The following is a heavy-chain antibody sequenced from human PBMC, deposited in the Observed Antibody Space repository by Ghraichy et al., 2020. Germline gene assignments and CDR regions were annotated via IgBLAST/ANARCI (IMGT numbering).Heavy chain of an antibody. D-gene: IGHD4-17*01. CDR1: GGSISSYY. Sequence: SETLSLTCTVSGGSISSYYWSWIRQPPGKGLEWIGYIYYSGSTNYNPSLKSRVTISVDTSKNQFSLKLSSVTAADTAVYYCARHHDYGDYRSGLDAFDIWGQGTMVTVSS. V-gene: IGHV4-59*08. CDR2: IYYSGST. CDR3: ARHHDYGDYRSGLDAFDI. J-gene: IGHJ3*02.